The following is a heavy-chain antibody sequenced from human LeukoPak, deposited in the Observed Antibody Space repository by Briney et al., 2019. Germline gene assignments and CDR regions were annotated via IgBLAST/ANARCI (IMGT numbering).Heavy chain of an antibody. CDR1: GYTFTGYY. Sequence: ASVKVSCKASGYTFTGYYMHWVRQAPGQGLEWMGWINPNSGGTNYAQKFQGRVTMTRDTSISTAYMELSRLRSDDTAVYYCATSSSTTEDIVVVVAATKGLGPFDYWGQGTLVTVSS. V-gene: IGHV1-2*02. CDR3: ATSSSTTEDIVVVVAATKGLGPFDY. D-gene: IGHD2-15*01. J-gene: IGHJ4*02. CDR2: INPNSGGT.